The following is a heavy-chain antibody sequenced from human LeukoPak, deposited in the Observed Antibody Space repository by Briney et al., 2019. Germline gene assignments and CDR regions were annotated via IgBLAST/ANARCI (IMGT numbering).Heavy chain of an antibody. D-gene: IGHD3-9*01. J-gene: IGHJ5*02. Sequence: GGSLRLSCVASGFSFSRYDMHWVRQAPGKGLEWVAVISDDGRIKIYGDSVKGRLTISRDNSKDTLYLQMNSLRGEDTAVYYCARAAAETGSFRDNWFDPWGQGTLVTVSS. CDR1: GFSFSRYD. CDR3: ARAAAETGSFRDNWFDP. CDR2: ISDDGRIK. V-gene: IGHV3-30*04.